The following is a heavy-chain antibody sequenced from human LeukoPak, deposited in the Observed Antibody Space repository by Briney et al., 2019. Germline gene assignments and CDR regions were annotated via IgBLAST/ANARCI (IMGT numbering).Heavy chain of an antibody. CDR2: INPRGTST. V-gene: IGHV1-46*01. CDR3: ARGPVVVTVPFDI. J-gene: IGHJ3*02. Sequence: ASVKVSCKASGYSFTGHYMHWVRQAPGQGLEWMGVINPRGTSTIYAEKFQGRIIMTRDLSTTTDYMELSSLKSEDTAVYYCARGPVVVTVPFDIWGQGTMVTVSS. D-gene: IGHD2-21*02. CDR1: GYSFTGHY.